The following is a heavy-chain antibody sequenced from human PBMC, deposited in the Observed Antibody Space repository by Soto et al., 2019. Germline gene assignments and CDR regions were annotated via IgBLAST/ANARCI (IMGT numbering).Heavy chain of an antibody. CDR3: ANRRDMASNLYFDS. D-gene: IGHD5-12*01. CDR2: ISWNSGSI. Sequence: EVQLVESGGGLVQPGRSLRRSCAASGFTFDDYAMHWVRQAPGKGLEWASGISWNSGSICYANSVKGRFTISRDNAKNFLYLQMNSLRAEDTALYYCANRRDMASNLYFDSWGQGTLVTVAS. CDR1: GFTFDDYA. V-gene: IGHV3-9*01. J-gene: IGHJ4*02.